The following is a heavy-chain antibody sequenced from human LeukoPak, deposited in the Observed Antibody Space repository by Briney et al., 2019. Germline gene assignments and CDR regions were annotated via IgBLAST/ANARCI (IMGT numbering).Heavy chain of an antibody. CDR2: MNPNSGNT. Sequence: ASVKVSCKASGYTFTSYDINWVRQATGQGLEWMGWMNPNSGNTGYAQKLQGRFTLTRETFISTAYMELSSLRSDDTAVYYCVRAMAPLDTFNYQYAMDVWGQGTMVTVSS. CDR3: VRAMAPLDTFNYQYAMDV. J-gene: IGHJ6*02. V-gene: IGHV1-8*01. D-gene: IGHD5-24*01. CDR1: GYTFTSYD.